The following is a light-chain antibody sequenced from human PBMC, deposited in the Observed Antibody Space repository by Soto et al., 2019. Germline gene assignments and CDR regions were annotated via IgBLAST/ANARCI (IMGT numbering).Light chain of an antibody. V-gene: IGKV1-16*01. Sequence: DNQLTQSPSSLSASVGDRVIISCRASQGVSDHLAWFQQKPGKAPKSLIHAASILQSGVPSRFSGSGSGTDFTLTISSLQPEDFATYYCQQYKSYPITFGQGTRLEIK. J-gene: IGKJ5*01. CDR3: QQYKSYPIT. CDR1: QGVSDH. CDR2: AAS.